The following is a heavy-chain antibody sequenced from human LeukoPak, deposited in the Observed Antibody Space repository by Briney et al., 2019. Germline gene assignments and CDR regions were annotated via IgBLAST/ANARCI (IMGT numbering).Heavy chain of an antibody. J-gene: IGHJ5*02. CDR1: GGSISSGGYS. V-gene: IGHV4-30-2*01. CDR2: VYHSGST. CDR3: ARGDLYCGGDCYSS. D-gene: IGHD2-21*02. Sequence: SETLSLTCAVSGGSISSGGYSWSWIRQPPGEGLEWIGYVYHSGSTYYNPSLKSRVTISVDRSKNQFSLKLSSVTAADTAVYYCARGDLYCGGDCYSSWGQGTLVTVSS.